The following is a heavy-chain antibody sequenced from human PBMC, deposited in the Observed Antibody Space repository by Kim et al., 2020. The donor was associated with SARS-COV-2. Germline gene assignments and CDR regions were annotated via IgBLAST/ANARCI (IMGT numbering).Heavy chain of an antibody. CDR1: GFTFSNAW. D-gene: IGHD6-19*01. V-gene: IGHV3-15*01. Sequence: GGSLRLSCAASGFTFSNAWMSWVRQAPGKGLEWVGRIKSKTDGGTTDYAAPVKGRFTISRDDSKNTLYLQMNSLKTEDTAVYYCTTDYSSGWYWRSAPDYWGQGTLVTVSS. CDR3: TTDYSSGWYWRSAPDY. J-gene: IGHJ4*02. CDR2: IKSKTDGGTT.